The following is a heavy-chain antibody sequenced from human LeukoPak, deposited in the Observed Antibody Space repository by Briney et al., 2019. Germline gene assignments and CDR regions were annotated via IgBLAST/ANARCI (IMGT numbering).Heavy chain of an antibody. CDR1: GFTFSSYA. V-gene: IGHV3-23*01. D-gene: IGHD3-10*01. CDR2: ISGSGGNT. CDR3: AKEYYYASGGPGQN. Sequence: GGSLRLSCAASGFTFSSYAMSWVRHAPGKGLEWVSAISGSGGNTYYADSVKGRFTISRDNSKNTLYLQMNSLRAEDTAVYYCAKEYYYASGGPGQNWGQGTLVTVSS. J-gene: IGHJ4*02.